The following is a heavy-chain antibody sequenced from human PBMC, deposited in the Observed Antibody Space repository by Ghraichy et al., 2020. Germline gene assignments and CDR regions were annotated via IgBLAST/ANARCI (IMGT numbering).Heavy chain of an antibody. CDR1: GFTFSSYG. J-gene: IGHJ4*02. V-gene: IGHV3-33*01. Sequence: GGSLRLSCAASGFTFSSYGMHWVRQAPGKGLEWVAVIWYDGSNKYYADSVKGRFTISRDNSKNTLYLQMNSLRAEDTAVYYCARSIGLVPEREYYFDYWGQGTLVTVSS. CDR3: ARSIGLVPEREYYFDY. D-gene: IGHD3/OR15-3a*01. CDR2: IWYDGSNK.